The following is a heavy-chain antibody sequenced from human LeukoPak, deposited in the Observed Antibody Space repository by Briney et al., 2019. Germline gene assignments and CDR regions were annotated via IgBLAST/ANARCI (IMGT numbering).Heavy chain of an antibody. J-gene: IGHJ4*02. V-gene: IGHV1-2*02. CDR2: IKPNSGGT. CDR1: GYTFTGYY. Sequence: ASVKVSCKASGYTFTGYYMHWVRQAPGQGLEWMGWIKPNSGGTNYAQKFQGRVTMTRDTSISTAYMELSRVRSDDTAVYYCAARYYYDSSGRFDYWGQGTLVTVSS. CDR3: AARYYYDSSGRFDY. D-gene: IGHD3-22*01.